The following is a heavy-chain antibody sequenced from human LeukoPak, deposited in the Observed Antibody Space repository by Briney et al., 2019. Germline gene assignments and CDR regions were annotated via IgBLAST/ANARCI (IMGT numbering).Heavy chain of an antibody. CDR1: GGSISSGDYY. D-gene: IGHD3-22*01. V-gene: IGHV4-30-4*01. CDR3: ASSFYYDSSETGNWFDP. CDR2: IYYSGST. Sequence: SQTLSLTCTVSGGSISSGDYYWSWIRQPPGKALEWIGYIYYSGSTYYNPSLKSRVTMSVDTSKNLLSLKLSSVTAADTAVYYCASSFYYDSSETGNWFDPWCQGTLVTVSS. J-gene: IGHJ5*02.